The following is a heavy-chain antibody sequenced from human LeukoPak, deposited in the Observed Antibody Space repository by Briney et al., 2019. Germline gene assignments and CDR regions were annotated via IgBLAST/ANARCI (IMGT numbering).Heavy chain of an antibody. CDR2: IIGSSGDT. CDR1: GFWFSNFA. CDR3: AKGAYDYIEMGYFDD. J-gene: IGHJ4*02. Sequence: GGSLRLSCAASGFWFSNFAMSWVRQAPGKGLEWVSLIIGSSGDTLYADSVKGRFTISRDISKNRLYLQMNSLRAEDTALYYCAKGAYDYIEMGYFDDWGQGTLVTVSS. D-gene: IGHD5-12*01. V-gene: IGHV3-23*01.